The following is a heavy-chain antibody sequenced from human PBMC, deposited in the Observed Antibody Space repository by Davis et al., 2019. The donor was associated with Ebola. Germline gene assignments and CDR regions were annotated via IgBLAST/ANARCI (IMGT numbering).Heavy chain of an antibody. Sequence: GSLRLSCAASGFTFSSYGMHWVRQPPGKGLEWIGEINHSGSTYYNPSLKSRVTISVDTSKNQFSLKLSSVTAADTAVYYCARLGGVTMIVGWYFDLWGRGTLVTVSS. CDR3: ARLGGVTMIVGWYFDL. CDR2: INHSGST. J-gene: IGHJ2*01. CDR1: GFTFSSYG. D-gene: IGHD3-22*01. V-gene: IGHV4-34*01.